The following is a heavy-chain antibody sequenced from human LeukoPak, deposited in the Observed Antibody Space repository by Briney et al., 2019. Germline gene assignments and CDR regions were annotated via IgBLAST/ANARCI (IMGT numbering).Heavy chain of an antibody. CDR2: INSDGSST. V-gene: IGHV3-74*01. CDR1: GFTLSSSW. CDR3: ARENIVAYYFDY. J-gene: IGHJ4*02. D-gene: IGHD5-12*01. Sequence: GGSLRLSCAASGFTLSSSWMHWVRQAPGKGLVWVSRINSDGSSTSYADSVKGRFTVSRDNAKNTLYLQMNSLRDEDTAVYYCARENIVAYYFDYWGQGALVTDSS.